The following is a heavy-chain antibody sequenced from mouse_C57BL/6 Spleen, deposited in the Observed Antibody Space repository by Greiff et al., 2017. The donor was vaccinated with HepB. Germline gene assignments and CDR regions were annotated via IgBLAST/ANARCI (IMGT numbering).Heavy chain of an antibody. CDR1: GYTFTDYY. D-gene: IGHD2-4*01. V-gene: IGHV1-26*01. CDR3: ARSYYEYDGYYFDY. CDR2: INPNNGGT. Sequence: EVQLQQSGPELVKPGASVKISCKASGYTFTDYYMNWVKQSHGKSLEWIGDINPNNGGTSYNQKFKGKATLTVDKSSSTAYMELRSLTSEDSAVYYCARSYYEYDGYYFDYWGQGTTLTVSS. J-gene: IGHJ2*01.